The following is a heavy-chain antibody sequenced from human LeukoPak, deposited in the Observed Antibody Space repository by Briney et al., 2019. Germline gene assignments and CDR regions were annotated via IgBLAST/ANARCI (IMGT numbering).Heavy chain of an antibody. J-gene: IGHJ4*02. CDR3: AKDLYDSSGYYYFDY. Sequence: GGSLRLSCAASGFTVSDNYMSWVRQAPGKGLEWVSVIYSGGSTNYADSVKGRFTISRDNSKNTLYLQMNSLRAEDTAVYYCAKDLYDSSGYYYFDYWGQGTLVTVSS. D-gene: IGHD3-22*01. V-gene: IGHV3-66*01. CDR1: GFTVSDNY. CDR2: IYSGGST.